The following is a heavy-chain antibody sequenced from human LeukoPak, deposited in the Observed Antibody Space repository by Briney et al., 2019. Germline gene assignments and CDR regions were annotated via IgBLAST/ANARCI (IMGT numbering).Heavy chain of an antibody. V-gene: IGHV1-18*01. CDR2: ISAYNGNT. J-gene: IGHJ5*02. CDR3: ARDLGAGTYNWFDP. Sequence: ASVKVSCKASGYTFTSYGISWVRQAPGQGLEWMGWISAYNGNTNYAQKLQGRVTMTTDTSTSTAYMELSSLRSEDTAVYYCARDLGAGTYNWFDPWGQGTLVTVSS. D-gene: IGHD1-1*01. CDR1: GYTFTSYG.